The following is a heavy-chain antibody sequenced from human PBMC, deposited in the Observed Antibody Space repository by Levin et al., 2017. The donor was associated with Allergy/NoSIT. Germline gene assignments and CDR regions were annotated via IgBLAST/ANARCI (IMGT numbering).Heavy chain of an antibody. CDR3: ARGRNRYSYGPGGWGYYYYGMDV. CDR2: INHSGST. D-gene: IGHD5-18*01. Sequence: SETLSLTCAVYGGSFSGYYWSWIRQPPGKGLEWIGEINHSGSTNYNPSLKSRVTISVDTSKNQFSLKLSSVTAADTAVYYCARGRNRYSYGPGGWGYYYYGMDVWGQGTTVTVSS. V-gene: IGHV4-34*01. CDR1: GGSFSGYY. J-gene: IGHJ6*02.